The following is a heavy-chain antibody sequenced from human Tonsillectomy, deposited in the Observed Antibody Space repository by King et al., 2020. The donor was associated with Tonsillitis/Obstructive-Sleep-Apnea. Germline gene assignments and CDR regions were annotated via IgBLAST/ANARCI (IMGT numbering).Heavy chain of an antibody. J-gene: IGHJ6*03. V-gene: IGHV3-64D*06. CDR3: LKATSGEFYYYYMDV. CDR1: GFSFSSYA. D-gene: IGHD3-10*01. Sequence: VQLVESGGGLVQPGGSLRLSCSASGFSFSSYAMHWVRQAPGKGLQYVSAIGSNGGRTCYADSGKGRFTISRDNSKKTLYLQMSSLRVEDTAVYYCLKATSGEFYYYYMDVWGKGTTVTVSS. CDR2: IGSNGGRT.